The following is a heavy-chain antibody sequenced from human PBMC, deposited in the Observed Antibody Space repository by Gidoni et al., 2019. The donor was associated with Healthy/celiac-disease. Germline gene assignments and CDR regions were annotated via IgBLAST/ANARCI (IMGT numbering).Heavy chain of an antibody. V-gene: IGHV2-26*01. J-gene: IGHJ6*02. CDR3: ARIWELEPTQFDYYYGMDV. D-gene: IGHD1-26*01. Sequence: QVTLKESGPVLVKPTETLTLTCTVSGFSLSNARMGVSWIRQPPGKALEWLAHIFSNDEKSYSTSLKSRLTISKDTSKSQVVLTMTNMDPVDTATYYCARIWELEPTQFDYYYGMDVWGQGTTVTVSS. CDR1: GFSLSNARMG. CDR2: IFSNDEK.